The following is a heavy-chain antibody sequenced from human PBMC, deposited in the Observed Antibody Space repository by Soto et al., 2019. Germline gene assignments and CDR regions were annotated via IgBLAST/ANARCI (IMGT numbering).Heavy chain of an antibody. CDR3: ARDQLGGRAYNYGMDV. D-gene: IGHD6-13*01. CDR2: ITSSSSYI. CDR1: GFTFSTYS. V-gene: IGHV3-21*01. J-gene: IGHJ6*02. Sequence: PGGSLRLSCAASGFTFSTYSMNWVRQAPGKGLEWVSYITSSSSYIYCADSVKGRFTISRDNTKNSLYLQMNSLRAEDTAVYYCARDQLGGRAYNYGMDVWVQGTTVTVSS.